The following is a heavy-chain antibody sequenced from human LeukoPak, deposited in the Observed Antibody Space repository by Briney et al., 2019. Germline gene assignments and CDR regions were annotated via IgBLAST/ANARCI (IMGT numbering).Heavy chain of an antibody. V-gene: IGHV3-9*01. J-gene: IGHJ3*02. CDR2: ITWNSGSI. CDR1: GFTFDNYA. CDR3: SRAFPGSALDS. Sequence: GRSLRLSCAASGFTFDNYAMHSVRQAPGKGLESVSGITWNSGSIGYADSVKGRFTISRDNAKYAMYLQMNSLRADATALYCCSRAFPGSALDSWLQGTMVTVSS. D-gene: IGHD1-26*01.